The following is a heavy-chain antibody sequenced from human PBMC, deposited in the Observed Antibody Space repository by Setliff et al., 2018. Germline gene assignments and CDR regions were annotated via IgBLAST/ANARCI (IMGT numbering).Heavy chain of an antibody. Sequence: SETLSLTCTVSGGSISSSLYYWGWIRQPPGKGLEWIGGIYYSGSTNYNPSLKSRVTISVDTSKNQFSLKLSSVTAADTAVYYCARGAGYSSRWYIYYYGMDVWGQGTTVTVSS. J-gene: IGHJ6*02. CDR3: ARGAGYSSRWYIYYYGMDV. D-gene: IGHD6-13*01. CDR1: GGSISSSLYY. CDR2: IYYSGST. V-gene: IGHV4-39*07.